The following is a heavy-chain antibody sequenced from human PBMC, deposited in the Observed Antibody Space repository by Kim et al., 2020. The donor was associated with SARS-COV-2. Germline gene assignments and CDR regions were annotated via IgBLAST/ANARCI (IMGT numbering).Heavy chain of an antibody. Sequence: SETLSLTCAVYGGSFSGYYWSWIRQPPGKGLEWIGEINHSGSTNYNPSLKSRVTISVDTSKNQFSLKLSSVTAADTAVVYCARGGYSSSWYGWKNWFDP. CDR1: GGSFSGYY. CDR3: ARGGYSSSWYGWKNWFDP. J-gene: IGHJ5*02. D-gene: IGHD6-13*01. CDR2: INHSGST. V-gene: IGHV4-34*01.